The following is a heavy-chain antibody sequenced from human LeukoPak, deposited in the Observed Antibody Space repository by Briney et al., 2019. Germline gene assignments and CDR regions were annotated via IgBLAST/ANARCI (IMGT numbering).Heavy chain of an antibody. CDR1: GFTFSYHW. CDR3: ARGPGSSGGAYVGDY. CDR2: IDGGGSST. J-gene: IGHJ4*01. D-gene: IGHD3-22*01. V-gene: IGHV3-74*01. Sequence: PGGSLRLSCGASGFTFSYHWMHWVRQVPGKGVVWVSRIDGGGSSTSYADSVKGRFSISRDNAKSTLYLQMSSLRAEDTAVYYCARGPGSSGGAYVGDYWGPGTLVTVSS.